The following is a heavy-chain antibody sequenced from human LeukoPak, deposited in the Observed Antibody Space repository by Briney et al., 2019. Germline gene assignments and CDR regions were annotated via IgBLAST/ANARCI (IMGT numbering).Heavy chain of an antibody. V-gene: IGHV3-11*06. Sequence: GGSLRLSCAASGFTFSSYAMSWIRQAPGKGLEWVSYISSSSSYTNYADSVKGRFTISRDNAKNSLYLQMNSLRAEDTAVYYCARAPHYSNYGPYYYGMDVWGQGTTVTVSS. CDR2: ISSSSSYT. CDR1: GFTFSSYA. J-gene: IGHJ6*02. D-gene: IGHD4-11*01. CDR3: ARAPHYSNYGPYYYGMDV.